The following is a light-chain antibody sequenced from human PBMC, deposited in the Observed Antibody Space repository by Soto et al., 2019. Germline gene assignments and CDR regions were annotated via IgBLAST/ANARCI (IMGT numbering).Light chain of an antibody. CDR2: TNY. J-gene: IGLJ2*01. V-gene: IGLV1-44*01. Sequence: QSVLTQPPSASGTPGQRVTISCSGSSSNIGSNAVNWYQQLPGTAPKLLIYTNYQRPSGVPDRFSGSKSGTSASLAISGLQSEDEADYYCAACDDSLNGVVFGGGTKLTVL. CDR3: AACDDSLNGVV. CDR1: SSNIGSNA.